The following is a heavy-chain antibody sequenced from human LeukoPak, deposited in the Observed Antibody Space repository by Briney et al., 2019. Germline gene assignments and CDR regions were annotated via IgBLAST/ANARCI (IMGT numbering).Heavy chain of an antibody. Sequence: PGRSLRLSRAASGFTFSSYAMHWVRQAPGKGLEWVAVISYDGSNKYYADSVKGRFTISRDNSKNTLYLQMNSLRAEDTAVYYCARVSSSGWYVDYWGQGTLVTVSS. J-gene: IGHJ4*02. D-gene: IGHD6-19*01. V-gene: IGHV3-30*04. CDR1: GFTFSSYA. CDR3: ARVSSSGWYVDY. CDR2: ISYDGSNK.